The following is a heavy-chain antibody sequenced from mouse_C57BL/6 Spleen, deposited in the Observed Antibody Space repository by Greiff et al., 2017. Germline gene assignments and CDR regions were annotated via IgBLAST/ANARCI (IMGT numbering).Heavy chain of an antibody. J-gene: IGHJ2*01. CDR2: INPNNGGT. Sequence: VQLQQSGPELVKPGASVKIPCKASGYTFTDYNMDWVKQSHGKSLEWIGDINPNNGGTIYNQKFKGKAKLTVDKSSSTAYMGLRSLTSEDTAVYYCARPITTVVATGYFDYWGQGTTLTVSS. CDR1: GYTFTDYN. D-gene: IGHD1-1*01. CDR3: ARPITTVVATGYFDY. V-gene: IGHV1-18*01.